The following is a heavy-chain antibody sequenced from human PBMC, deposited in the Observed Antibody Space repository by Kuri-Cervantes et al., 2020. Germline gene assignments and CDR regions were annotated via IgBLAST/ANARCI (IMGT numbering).Heavy chain of an antibody. CDR2: INWNGGST. Sequence: GGSLRLSCVASGFTFTKYGMTWVRQAPGKGLDWVSGINWNGGSTGYADSVKGRFTISRDSSKNTLYLQMNSLKAEDTAVYYCAKGGLAAVVRGAFDIWGQGTMVTVSS. V-gene: IGHV3-20*04. CDR1: GFTFTKYG. J-gene: IGHJ3*02. D-gene: IGHD3-10*02. CDR3: AKGGLAAVVRGAFDI.